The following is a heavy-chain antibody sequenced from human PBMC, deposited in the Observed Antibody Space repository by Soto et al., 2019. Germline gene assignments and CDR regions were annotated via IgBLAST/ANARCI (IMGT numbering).Heavy chain of an antibody. Sequence: QVRLQEWGPGLVKPSQTLSLKCSVSGGSITTGGRYWSWIRQLPGKGLEWIGDIYYSGNTYYNASLKSRVIISVEAAKNQFSLKLSSVTVAETAVYYCAQALVFTGGDGFDIWGQGRLVTVSS. V-gene: IGHV4-31*02. J-gene: IGHJ3*02. CDR2: IYYSGNT. CDR1: GGSITTGGRY. D-gene: IGHD1-1*01. CDR3: AQALVFTGGDGFDI.